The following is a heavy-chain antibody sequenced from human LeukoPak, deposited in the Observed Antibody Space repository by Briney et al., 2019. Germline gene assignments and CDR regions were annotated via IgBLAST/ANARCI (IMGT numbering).Heavy chain of an antibody. CDR2: ISSSSSYI. J-gene: IGHJ4*02. V-gene: IGHV3-21*01. CDR3: ARGNFYSGSGSSPLDY. D-gene: IGHD3-10*01. CDR1: GFTFSSYS. Sequence: GGSLRLSCAASGFTFSSYSMNWVRQAPGKGLEWVSSISSSSSYIYYADSVKGRFTISRDNAKNTLFLQMNGLRAEDTAVYYCARGNFYSGSGSSPLDYWGQGTLVTVSS.